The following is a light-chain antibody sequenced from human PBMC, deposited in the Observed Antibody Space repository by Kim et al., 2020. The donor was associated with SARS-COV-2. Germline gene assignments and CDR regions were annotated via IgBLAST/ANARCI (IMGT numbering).Light chain of an antibody. Sequence: SYELTQPPSVSEAPGQTTRITCGGTNIRSKSVHWYQQKPGQAPVLVIFYDTDRPSGITERFSASNSGNMDTLAITGVEAGDEADYYCQVWDSSGDQLGVFGPGTKVTVL. CDR3: QVWDSSGDQLGV. V-gene: IGLV3-21*04. CDR1: NIRSKS. J-gene: IGLJ1*01. CDR2: YDT.